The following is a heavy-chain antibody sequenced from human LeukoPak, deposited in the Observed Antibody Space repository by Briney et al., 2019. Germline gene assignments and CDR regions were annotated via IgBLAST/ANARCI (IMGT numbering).Heavy chain of an antibody. CDR1: GGSFSGYY. V-gene: IGHV4-34*01. CDR2: INHSGST. CDR3: ARVQVSAYYYDSSGYEGFDY. D-gene: IGHD3-22*01. J-gene: IGHJ4*02. Sequence: PSETLSLTCAVYGGSFSGYYWTWIRQPPGKGLEWIGEINHSGSTNYNPSLKSRATISVDTSKNQFSLKVTSVTAADTAVYYCARVQVSAYYYDSSGYEGFDYWGQGTLVTVSS.